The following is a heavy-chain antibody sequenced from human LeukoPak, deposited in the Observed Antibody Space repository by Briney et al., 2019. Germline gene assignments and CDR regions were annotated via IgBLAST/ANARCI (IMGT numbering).Heavy chain of an antibody. CDR2: IIPIFGTA. V-gene: IGHV1-69*13. CDR1: GGTFSSYA. CDR3: ARDPERDGSNWFDP. D-gene: IGHD5-24*01. Sequence: GASVKVSCKASGGTFSSYAISWVRQAPGQGLEWMGGIIPIFGTANYAQKFQGRVTITADESTSTAYMELSSLRSEDTAVYYCARDPERDGSNWFDPWGQGTLVTVSS. J-gene: IGHJ5*02.